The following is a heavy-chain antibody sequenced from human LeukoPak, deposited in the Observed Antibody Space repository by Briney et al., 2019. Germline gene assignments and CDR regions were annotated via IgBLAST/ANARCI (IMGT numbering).Heavy chain of an antibody. CDR3: ARGQNVDTAMVTPFDP. J-gene: IGHJ5*02. CDR2: INHSGST. D-gene: IGHD5-18*01. CDR1: GGSFSGYY. Sequence: PSETLSLTCAVCGGSFSGYYWSWIRQPPGKGLEWIGEINHSGSTNYNPSLKSRVTISVDTSKNQFSLKLSSVTAADTAVYYCARGQNVDTAMVTPFDPWGQGTLVTVSS. V-gene: IGHV4-34*01.